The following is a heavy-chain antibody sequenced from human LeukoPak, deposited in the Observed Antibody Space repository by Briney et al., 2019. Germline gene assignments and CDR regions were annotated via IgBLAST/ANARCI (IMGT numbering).Heavy chain of an antibody. D-gene: IGHD3-22*01. Sequence: SETLSLTCTVSGGSITSGTYYWTWIRQPAGKGLEWIGRIYTSGSTNYNASLQSRVTISVDTSKNQFSLKLTSVTAADTAVYYCARSSEGRYYYDSSGYSYYYYYMDVWGKGTTVTISS. CDR1: GGSITSGTYY. V-gene: IGHV4-61*02. CDR2: IYTSGST. CDR3: ARSSEGRYYYDSSGYSYYYYYMDV. J-gene: IGHJ6*03.